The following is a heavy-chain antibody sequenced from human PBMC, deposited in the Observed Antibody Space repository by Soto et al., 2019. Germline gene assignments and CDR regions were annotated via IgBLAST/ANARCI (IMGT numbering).Heavy chain of an antibody. D-gene: IGHD6-19*01. J-gene: IGHJ4*02. CDR2: IYYSGST. Sequence: SETLSLTCTVSGGSISSGGYYWSWIRQHPGKGLEWIGYIYYSGSTYFNPSLKSRVTISVDTSKNQFSLKLSSVTAADTAVYYCARGLRVAVAPHTGSPDDWGQGTLFTVSS. CDR3: ARGLRVAVAPHTGSPDD. CDR1: GGSISSGGYY. V-gene: IGHV4-31*03.